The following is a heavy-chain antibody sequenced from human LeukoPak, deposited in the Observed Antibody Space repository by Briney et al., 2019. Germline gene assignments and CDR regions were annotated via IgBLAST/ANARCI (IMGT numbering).Heavy chain of an antibody. J-gene: IGHJ4*02. CDR1: GFTFSDYS. D-gene: IGHD2-2*01. CDR3: ARDLLNDEGSSYFFDQ. CDR2: ISQSSDRI. Sequence: GGSLRLSCAASGFTFSDYSMNWVRQAPGKGLEWVSYISQSSDRIYHADSVKGRFTISRDNAKNSLYLQVDSLRVEDTAVYYCARDLLNDEGSSYFFDQWGQGTLVTVAS. V-gene: IGHV3-48*04.